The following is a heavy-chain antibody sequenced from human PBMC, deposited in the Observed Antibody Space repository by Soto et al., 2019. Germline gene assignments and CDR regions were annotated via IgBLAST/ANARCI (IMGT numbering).Heavy chain of an antibody. CDR2: INAYNGNT. Sequence: QVQLVQSGAEVKKPGASVKVSCKASGYTFTSYGISWVRQAPGQGLEWMGWINAYNGNTNYAQKLQGRVTMTTDTSPRTAYLELRSLSSDDTAVYYCARVLPPFDPWCQGTLVTVSS. V-gene: IGHV1-18*01. CDR1: GYTFTSYG. J-gene: IGHJ5*02. CDR3: ARVLPPFDP.